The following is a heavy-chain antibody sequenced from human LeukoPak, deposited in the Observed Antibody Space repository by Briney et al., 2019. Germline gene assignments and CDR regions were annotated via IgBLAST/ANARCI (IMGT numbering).Heavy chain of an antibody. CDR2: INPNSGGT. J-gene: IGHJ4*02. CDR1: GYTFTGYY. D-gene: IGHD4-17*01. CDR3: ARDRYGDFYFDY. Sequence: ASVKVSCKASGYTFTGYYMHWVRQAPGQGLEWVGWINPNSGGTNYAQKFQGRVTMTRDTAISTAYMELSGLTSDDTAVYYCARDRYGDFYFDYWGQGTLVTVSS. V-gene: IGHV1-2*02.